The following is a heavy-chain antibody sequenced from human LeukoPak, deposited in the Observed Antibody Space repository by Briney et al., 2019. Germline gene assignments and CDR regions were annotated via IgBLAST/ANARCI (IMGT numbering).Heavy chain of an antibody. J-gene: IGHJ5*02. D-gene: IGHD5-12*01. V-gene: IGHV4-59*01. Sequence: SETLSLTCTVSGGSISSYYWSWIRQPPGKGLEWIGYIYYSGSTNYNPSLKSRVTISVDTSKNQFSLKLSSVTAADTAVYYCVRGRGYSGYARVYWFDPWGQGTLVTVSS. CDR1: GGSISSYY. CDR2: IYYSGST. CDR3: VRGRGYSGYARVYWFDP.